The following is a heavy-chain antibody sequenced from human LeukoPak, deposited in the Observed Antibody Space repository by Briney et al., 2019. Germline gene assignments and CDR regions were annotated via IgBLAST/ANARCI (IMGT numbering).Heavy chain of an antibody. CDR2: INHSGST. Sequence: SETLSLTCAVYGGSFSGYYWSWIRQPPGKGLEWIGEINHSGSTNYNPSLKSRVTISVDTSKNQFSLKLSSVTAADTAVYYCARGVVLRYFDWAGRNWFDPWGQGTLVTVSS. CDR1: GGSFSGYY. D-gene: IGHD3-9*01. V-gene: IGHV4-34*01. CDR3: ARGVVLRYFDWAGRNWFDP. J-gene: IGHJ5*02.